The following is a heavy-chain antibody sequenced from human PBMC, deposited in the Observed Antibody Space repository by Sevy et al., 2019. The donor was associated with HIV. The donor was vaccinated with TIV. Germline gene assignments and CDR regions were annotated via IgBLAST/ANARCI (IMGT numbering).Heavy chain of an antibody. J-gene: IGHJ6*02. Sequence: SETLSLTCTVSGGSISSYYWSWIRQPPGKGLEWIGYIYYSGSTNYNPSLKSRVTISVDTSKNQFSLKLSSVTAADTAVYYCAREDIVLGEDNYYGMDVWGQGTTVTVSS. CDR2: IYYSGST. D-gene: IGHD3-16*01. V-gene: IGHV4-59*12. CDR3: AREDIVLGEDNYYGMDV. CDR1: GGSISSYY.